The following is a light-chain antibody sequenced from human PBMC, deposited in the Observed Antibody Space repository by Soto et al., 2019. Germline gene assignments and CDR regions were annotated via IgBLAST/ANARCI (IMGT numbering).Light chain of an antibody. CDR3: QPSYTTLALT. J-gene: IGKJ4*01. CDR1: QSISNY. CDR2: AAS. V-gene: IGKV1-39*01. Sequence: DIQMTQSPSSLSASVGDRVTITCRASQSISNYLNWYQQKAGKAPKVLIYAASSLQSGVPSRFSGSGSGTDFTLTISSLQPEDFATYYCQPSYTTLALTFGGGTKVEIK.